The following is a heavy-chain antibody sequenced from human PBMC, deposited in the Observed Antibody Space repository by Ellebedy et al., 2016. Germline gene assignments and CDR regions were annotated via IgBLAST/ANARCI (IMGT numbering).Heavy chain of an antibody. CDR3: ARDPLLTENIAAAGTVTAMAGGCDY. Sequence: GESLKISCAASGFTFSSYGMHWVRQAPGRGLEWVAVIWYDGSNKYYADSVKGRFTISRDNSKNTLYLQMNSLRAEDTAVYYCARDPLLTENIAAAGTVTAMAGGCDYWGQGTLVTVSS. CDR1: GFTFSSYG. V-gene: IGHV3-33*01. J-gene: IGHJ4*02. D-gene: IGHD6-13*01. CDR2: IWYDGSNK.